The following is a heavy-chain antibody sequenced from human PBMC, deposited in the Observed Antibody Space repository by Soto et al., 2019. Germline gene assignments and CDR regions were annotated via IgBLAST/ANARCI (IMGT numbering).Heavy chain of an antibody. CDR1: GFKFDDYM. Sequence: GGSLRLSCEASGFKFDDYMMHWVRQAPGKGLEWISLISWDGGSIDYADSIKGRFTVSRDNSKTSLYLHMHSLTSDDSALYFCAKEGNGGSSLDAWGKGTLVTVS. CDR3: AKEGNGGSSLDA. D-gene: IGHD2-15*01. CDR2: ISWDGGSI. J-gene: IGHJ4*02. V-gene: IGHV3-43*01.